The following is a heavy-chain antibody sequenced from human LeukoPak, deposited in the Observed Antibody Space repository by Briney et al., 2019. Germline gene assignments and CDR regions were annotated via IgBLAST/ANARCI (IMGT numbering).Heavy chain of an antibody. J-gene: IGHJ4*02. CDR1: GFTFDDYA. CDR2: ISWNSGSI. D-gene: IGHD3-16*01. V-gene: IGHV3-9*01. CDR3: AKEDRRGRHFDY. Sequence: QPGRSLRLSCAASGFTFDDYAMHWVRQAPGKGLEWVSGISWNSGSIGYTDSVKGRFTISRDNAKNSLYLQMNSLRAEDTALYYCAKEDRRGRHFDYWGQGTLVTVSS.